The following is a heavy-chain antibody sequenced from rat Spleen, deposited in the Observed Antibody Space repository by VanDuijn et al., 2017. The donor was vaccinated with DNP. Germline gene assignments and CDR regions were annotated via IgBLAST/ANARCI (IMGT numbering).Heavy chain of an antibody. Sequence: EVQLVESGGGLVQPGRSLKLSCVASGFTFNNYWMTWIRQAPGKGLEWVASITHTGDSTYYPDSVQGRFTLSRDNAKSTLYLQMNSLRSEDTATYYCTREKTGRDWGQGVMVTVSS. CDR2: ITHTGDST. CDR3: TREKTGRD. V-gene: IGHV5-31*01. D-gene: IGHD5-1*01. J-gene: IGHJ2*01. CDR1: GFTFNNYW.